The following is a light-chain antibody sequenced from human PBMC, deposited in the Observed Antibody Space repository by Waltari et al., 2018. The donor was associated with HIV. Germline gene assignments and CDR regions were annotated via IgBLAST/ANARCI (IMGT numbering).Light chain of an antibody. CDR2: TNN. Sequence: QSVLTQPPSASGTPGQRVTIPCSGSSPHLGFNIVNWYQQLPGAAPKLLIYTNNQRPSGVPDRFSGSKSGTSASLAISGLQSEDEADYYCAAWDDSLNGLVFGGGTKLTVL. CDR3: AAWDDSLNGLV. CDR1: SPHLGFNI. V-gene: IGLV1-44*01. J-gene: IGLJ3*02.